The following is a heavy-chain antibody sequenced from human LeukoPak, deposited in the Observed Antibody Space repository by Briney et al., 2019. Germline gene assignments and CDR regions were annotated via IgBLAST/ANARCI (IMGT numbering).Heavy chain of an antibody. D-gene: IGHD3-10*01. CDR3: STDLGLTMIRGVLVS. V-gene: IGHV3-15*01. CDR2: IKSKGDGETA. CDR1: GFTFTHAW. Sequence: PGGSLRLSCAASGFTFTHAWMTWVRQAPGKGLEWVGRIKSKGDGETADYAAHVKGRFFLSRDDSEATLYLQMNYLETEDTAVYYCSTDLGLTMIRGVLVSWGQGTLVTVSS. J-gene: IGHJ4*02.